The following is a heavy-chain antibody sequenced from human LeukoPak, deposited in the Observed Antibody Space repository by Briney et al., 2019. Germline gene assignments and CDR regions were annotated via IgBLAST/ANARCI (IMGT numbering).Heavy chain of an antibody. CDR2: ISWDGGST. V-gene: IGHV3-43D*03. Sequence: SGVSLRLSCAASGYTFDDYAMHWVRQAPGKGLEWVSLISWDGGSTYYADSVKGRFTIYRDNRKNSLYLQMKSLRADDTALYYCAKDTGCDKFLEWGAPSLDVWGKGTTVTVSS. CDR3: AKDTGCDKFLEWGAPSLDV. CDR1: GYTFDDYA. J-gene: IGHJ6*04. D-gene: IGHD3-3*01.